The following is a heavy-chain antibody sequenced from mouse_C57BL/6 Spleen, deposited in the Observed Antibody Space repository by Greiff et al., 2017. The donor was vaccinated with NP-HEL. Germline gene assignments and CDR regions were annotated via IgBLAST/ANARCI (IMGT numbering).Heavy chain of an antibody. Sequence: QVQLQQSGPELVKPGASVKISCKASGYAFSSSWMNWVKQRPGQGLEWIGRIYPGDGDTNYNGKFKGKATLTADKSSSTAYMQLSSLTSEDSAVYFCARSHYYGSYYAMDYWGQGTSVTVSS. CDR3: ARSHYYGSYYAMDY. V-gene: IGHV1-82*01. CDR1: GYAFSSSW. CDR2: IYPGDGDT. J-gene: IGHJ4*01. D-gene: IGHD1-1*01.